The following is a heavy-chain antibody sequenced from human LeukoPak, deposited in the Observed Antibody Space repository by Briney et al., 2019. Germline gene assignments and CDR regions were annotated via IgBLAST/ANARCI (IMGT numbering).Heavy chain of an antibody. J-gene: IGHJ6*02. V-gene: IGHV1-2*02. Sequence: PLASVKVSCKASGYTFTNYGISWVRQAPGQGLEWMGWINPNSGGTNYAQKFQGRVTMTRDTSISTAYMELSRLRSDDTAVYYCARDLPWGIAAAGKAYYYYYGMDAWGQGTTVTVSS. CDR2: INPNSGGT. CDR3: ARDLPWGIAAAGKAYYYYYGMDA. D-gene: IGHD6-13*01. CDR1: GYTFTNYG.